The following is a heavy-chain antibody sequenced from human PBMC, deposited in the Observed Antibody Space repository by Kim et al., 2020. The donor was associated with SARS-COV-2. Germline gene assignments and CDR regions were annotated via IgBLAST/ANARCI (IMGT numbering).Heavy chain of an antibody. J-gene: IGHJ6*02. Sequence: NPSLKSRVTISVETSKNQFSLKLSSVTAADTAVYYWARGDHHYYYYGMDVWGQGTTVTVSS. V-gene: IGHV4-31*02. CDR3: ARGDHHYYYYGMDV.